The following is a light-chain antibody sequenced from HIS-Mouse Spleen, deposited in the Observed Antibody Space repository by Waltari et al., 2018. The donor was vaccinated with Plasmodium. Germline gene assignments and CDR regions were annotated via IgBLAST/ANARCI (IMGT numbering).Light chain of an antibody. V-gene: IGKV3-15*01. CDR1: QSVSSN. CDR2: GAS. Sequence: EIVMTQSPATLSVSPGERATLSCRARQSVSSNLAWYQKKPGQAPRLLIYGASTSATGIPARFSGSESGTEFTLTISSLQSEDVAVYYCQQYNNWSFTFGPGTKVDIK. CDR3: QQYNNWSFT. J-gene: IGKJ3*01.